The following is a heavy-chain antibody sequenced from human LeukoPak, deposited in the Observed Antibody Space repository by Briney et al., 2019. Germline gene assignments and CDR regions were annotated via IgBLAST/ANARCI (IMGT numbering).Heavy chain of an antibody. CDR2: INHDGSTT. Sequence: QAGGSLRLSCAASGFTFSSSWMHWVRQAPGKGLVWVSRINHDGSTTNYVDSVKGRFTISRDNAKNTLYLQMNSLRAEDTAVFYCVRDRFYAMDVWGQGTTVTVSS. V-gene: IGHV3-74*01. CDR1: GFTFSSSW. CDR3: VRDRFYAMDV. J-gene: IGHJ6*02.